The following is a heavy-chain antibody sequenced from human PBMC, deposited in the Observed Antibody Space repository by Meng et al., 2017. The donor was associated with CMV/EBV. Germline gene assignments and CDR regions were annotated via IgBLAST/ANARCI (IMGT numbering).Heavy chain of an antibody. D-gene: IGHD1-14*01. CDR3: ARGGNPVDY. V-gene: IGHV4-34*01. CDR1: GGSFSGYY. CDR2: INHSGST. Sequence: SETLSLTCAAYGGSFSGYYWSWIRQPPGKGLEWIGEINHSGSTNYNPSLKSRVTISVDTSKNQFSLKLSSVTAADTAVYYCARGGNPVDYWGQGTLVTVSS. J-gene: IGHJ4*02.